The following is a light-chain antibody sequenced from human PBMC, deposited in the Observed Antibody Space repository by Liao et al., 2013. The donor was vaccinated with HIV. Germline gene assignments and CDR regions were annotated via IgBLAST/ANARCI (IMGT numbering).Light chain of an antibody. CDR3: QVWDTSSDHHVV. CDR2: YDN. V-gene: IGLV3-21*01. J-gene: IGLJ2*01. CDR1: KIGSKS. Sequence: SYELTQPPSVSVAPGQTARMTCGGNKIGSKSVHWYQQRPGQAPVLVIYYDNDRPSGIAERFSGSNSGNTATLTISRVEAGDEADYYCQVWDTSSDHHVVFGGGTKLTVL.